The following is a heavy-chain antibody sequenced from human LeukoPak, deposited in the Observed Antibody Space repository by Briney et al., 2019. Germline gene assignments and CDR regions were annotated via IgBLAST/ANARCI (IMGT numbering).Heavy chain of an antibody. Sequence: GGSLRLSCAASGFTFSSYGMHWVRQAPGKGLEWVAVISYDGSNKYYADSVKGRFTISRDNSKNTLYLQMNSLRAEDTAVYYSAKDHTYYDFWSGYYSYFDYWGQGTLVTVSS. J-gene: IGHJ4*02. V-gene: IGHV3-30*18. D-gene: IGHD3-3*01. CDR1: GFTFSSYG. CDR3: AKDHTYYDFWSGYYSYFDY. CDR2: ISYDGSNK.